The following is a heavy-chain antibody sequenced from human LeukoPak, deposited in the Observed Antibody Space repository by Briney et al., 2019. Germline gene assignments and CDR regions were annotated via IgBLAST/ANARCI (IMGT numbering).Heavy chain of an antibody. CDR2: INPNGGGT. CDR1: GYTFTGYY. J-gene: IGHJ4*02. D-gene: IGHD1-14*01. CDR3: AGGITGGDF. V-gene: IGHV1-2*02. Sequence: ASVKVSCKSSGYTFTGYYIHWVRQAPGQGLEWMGWINPNGGGTNYAQKFQGRVTMTRDTSISTAYMELNRLTFDDTALYYCAGGITGGDFWGQGTLVTVSS.